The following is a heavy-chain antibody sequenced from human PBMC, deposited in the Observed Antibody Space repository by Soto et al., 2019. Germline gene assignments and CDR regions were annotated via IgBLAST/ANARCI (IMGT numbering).Heavy chain of an antibody. Sequence: QITLKESGPTLVKPTQTLTLTCTFSGFSLSTSGVGVGWIRQPPGKALEWLALIYWDVDKRYSPSLKSRLTITKDTSKNQVVLTMTNMDPVDTATYYCAHRLNNPNYGVDNYYYYYGMDVWGQGTTVTVSS. CDR3: AHRLNNPNYGVDNYYYYYGMDV. J-gene: IGHJ6*02. CDR2: IYWDVDK. CDR1: GFSLSTSGVG. D-gene: IGHD4-17*01. V-gene: IGHV2-5*02.